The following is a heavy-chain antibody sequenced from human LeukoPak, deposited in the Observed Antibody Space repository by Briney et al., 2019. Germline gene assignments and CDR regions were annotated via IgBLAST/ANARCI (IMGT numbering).Heavy chain of an antibody. Sequence: ASVKVSCKASGYSFTSYAMHWVRQAPGQGLEWMGWINADNGDTRYSQKFQGRVTITRDTSASTAYMEVSSLRSEDTAVYYCARDVSSSSDYWGQGTLVTVSS. CDR1: GYSFTSYA. V-gene: IGHV1-3*01. CDR2: INADNGDT. D-gene: IGHD6-6*01. CDR3: ARDVSSSSDY. J-gene: IGHJ4*02.